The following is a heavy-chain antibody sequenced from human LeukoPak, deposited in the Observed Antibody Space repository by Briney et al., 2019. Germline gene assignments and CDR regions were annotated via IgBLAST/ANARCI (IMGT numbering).Heavy chain of an antibody. Sequence: GGSLRLSCAASGFTFNSYALYWVRQAPGKGLEWVALISYDGSKKDYADSVKGRFTISRDNPKNKLYLQMDSLRAEDTAMYYCARDPPSFQHWGQGTLVTVSS. J-gene: IGHJ1*01. CDR1: GFTFNSYA. V-gene: IGHV3-30-3*01. CDR2: ISYDGSKK. CDR3: ARDPPSFQH.